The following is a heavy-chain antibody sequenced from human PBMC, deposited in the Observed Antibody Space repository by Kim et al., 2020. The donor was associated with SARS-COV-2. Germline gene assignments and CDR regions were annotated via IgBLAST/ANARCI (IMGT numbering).Heavy chain of an antibody. CDR2: ISYDGSNK. CDR3: AKLEGSGWYGAYYYGMDV. D-gene: IGHD6-19*01. J-gene: IGHJ6*01. Sequence: GSLRLSCAASGFTFSSYGMHWVRQAPGKGLEWVAVISYDGSNKYYADSVKGRFTISRDNSKNTLYLQMNSLRAEDTAVYYCAKLEGSGWYGAYYYGMDV. V-gene: IGHV3-30*18. CDR1: GFTFSSYG.